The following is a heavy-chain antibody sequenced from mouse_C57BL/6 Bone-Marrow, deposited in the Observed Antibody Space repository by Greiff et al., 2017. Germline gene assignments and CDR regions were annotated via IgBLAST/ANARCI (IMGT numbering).Heavy chain of an antibody. CDR1: GFTFSDYG. V-gene: IGHV5-17*01. Sequence: EVNLVESGGGLVKPGASLKLPCAASGFTFSDYGMHWVRQAPEKGLEWVAYISSGSSTIYYADTVKGRFTISRDNATNTLFLQMTSLRSEDTAMYYCARGPWAYWGQGTLVTVSA. CDR2: ISSGSSTI. CDR3: ARGPWAY. J-gene: IGHJ3*01.